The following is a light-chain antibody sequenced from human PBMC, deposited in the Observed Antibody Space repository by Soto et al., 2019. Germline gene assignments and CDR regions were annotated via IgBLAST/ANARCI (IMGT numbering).Light chain of an antibody. CDR1: QSINRY. CDR3: QQGSSTLT. Sequence: DIQMTQSPSSLSASVGDRVTITCRASQSINRYLNWYQQKPGTAPKILISGASSLQSGVPSRFSGSGSGTDFTLTISSLQPEDFATYYCQQGSSTLTFGGGTKVEIK. J-gene: IGKJ4*01. V-gene: IGKV1-39*01. CDR2: GAS.